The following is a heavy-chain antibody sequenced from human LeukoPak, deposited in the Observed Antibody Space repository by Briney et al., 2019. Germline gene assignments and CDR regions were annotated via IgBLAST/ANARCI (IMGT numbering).Heavy chain of an antibody. Sequence: GGSLRLSCAASGFTFSRYWMSWVRLAPGKGLEWVANIKEDGSETYYVDSMKGRFTISRDNAKNSLYLQMNSLRAEDTAVYYCARLREIPVFGVVTKSTSYFDYWGQGTLVTVSS. V-gene: IGHV3-7*01. CDR2: IKEDGSET. CDR3: ARLREIPVFGVVTKSTSYFDY. D-gene: IGHD3-3*01. J-gene: IGHJ4*02. CDR1: GFTFSRYW.